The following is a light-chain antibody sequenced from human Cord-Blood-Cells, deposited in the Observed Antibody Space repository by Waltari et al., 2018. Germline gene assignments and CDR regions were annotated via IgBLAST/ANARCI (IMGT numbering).Light chain of an antibody. Sequence: EIVLMQSPGTLSLSPGERATLSCRASQSVSSSYLAWYQQKPGQAPRLLIYGASSRATGIPDRFSGSGSGTDFTLTISRLEPEDFAVYYCQQWITFGQGTRLEIK. V-gene: IGKV3-20*01. CDR2: GAS. J-gene: IGKJ5*01. CDR3: QQWIT. CDR1: QSVSSSY.